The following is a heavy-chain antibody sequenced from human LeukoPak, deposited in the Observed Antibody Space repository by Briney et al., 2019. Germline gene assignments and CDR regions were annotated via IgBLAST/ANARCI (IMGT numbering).Heavy chain of an antibody. CDR2: IYYSGST. Sequence: SETLSLTCTVSGGSISSYYWSWIRQPPGKGLEWIGYIYYSGSTNYNPSLKSRVTISVDTSKNQFSLKLSSVTAADTAVYYCARDAPNGSGSPWGQGTLVTVSS. J-gene: IGHJ5*02. V-gene: IGHV4-59*01. CDR1: GGSISSYY. CDR3: ARDAPNGSGSP. D-gene: IGHD3-10*01.